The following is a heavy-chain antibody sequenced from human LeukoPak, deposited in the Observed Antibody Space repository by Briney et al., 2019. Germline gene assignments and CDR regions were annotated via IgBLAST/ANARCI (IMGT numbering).Heavy chain of an antibody. J-gene: IGHJ1*01. V-gene: IGHV3-23*01. CDR3: AKDLSSGYYSMTEYFQH. CDR2: ISGSGGST. CDR1: GFTFSSYA. D-gene: IGHD3-22*01. Sequence: PGGSLRLSCAASGFTFSSYAMSWVRQAPGKGLEWVSAISGSGGSTYYADSVKGRFTISRDNSKNTLYLQMNSLRAEDTAVYYCAKDLSSGYYSMTEYFQHWGQGTLVTVSS.